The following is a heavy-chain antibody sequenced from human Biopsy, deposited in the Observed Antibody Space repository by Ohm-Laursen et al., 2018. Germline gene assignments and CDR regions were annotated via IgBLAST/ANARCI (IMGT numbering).Heavy chain of an antibody. CDR2: AYYSGST. D-gene: IGHD3-3*01. CDR3: ARHSLDDFWSGAHYYFDY. CDR1: GGSISSRNHY. J-gene: IGHJ4*02. Sequence: PSETLSLTCSVSGGSISSRNHYWGWLRQPPGKGLEWIGHAYYSGSTFYNSSLESRVTVSVDTSKNQFHLRLTSMSASDTAVYYCARHSLDDFWSGAHYYFDYWGLGTLVTVSS. V-gene: IGHV4-39*01.